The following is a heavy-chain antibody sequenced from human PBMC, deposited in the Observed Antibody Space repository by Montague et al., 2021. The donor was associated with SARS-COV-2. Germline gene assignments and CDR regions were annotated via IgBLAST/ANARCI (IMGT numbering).Heavy chain of an antibody. V-gene: IGHV6-1*01. CDR3: ARIPVGSKYYFDF. CDR1: RDSVSSNIAT. J-gene: IGHJ4*02. D-gene: IGHD2-2*01. Sequence: CAISRDSVSSNIATWKWNRQSPSRGLEWLRRTYYRSKWYNDYAESVKSRITIDPDTSKHQFSLHLNSVTPEDTAVYYCARIPVGSKYYFDFWGQGTLVTVSS. CDR2: TYYRSKWYN.